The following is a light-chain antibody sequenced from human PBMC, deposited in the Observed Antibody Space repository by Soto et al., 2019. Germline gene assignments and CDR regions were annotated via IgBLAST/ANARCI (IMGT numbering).Light chain of an antibody. V-gene: IGLV1-44*01. CDR3: AAWDDSLNGFYV. J-gene: IGLJ1*01. Sequence: QLVLTQPPSASGTPGQRVTISCSGNNSNIGSNTVDWYQQLPGTAPKLLIYSNNQRPSGVPDRFSGSKSGTSASLAISGLQSEDEADYYCAAWDDSLNGFYVFGTGTKLTVL. CDR2: SNN. CDR1: NSNIGSNT.